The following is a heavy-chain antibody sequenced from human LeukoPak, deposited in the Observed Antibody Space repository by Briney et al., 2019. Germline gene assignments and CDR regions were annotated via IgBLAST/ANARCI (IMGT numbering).Heavy chain of an antibody. V-gene: IGHV1-69*06. CDR1: GGTFSSYA. J-gene: IGHJ5*02. D-gene: IGHD6-13*01. CDR2: IIPIFGTA. Sequence: GASVKVSCKASGGTFSSYAISWVRQAPGQGLEWMGGIIPIFGTANYAQKFQGRVTITADKSMSTAYMELSSLRSEDTAVYYCARGRPTTSIAAAGVNWFDPWGQGTLVTVSS. CDR3: ARGRPTTSIAAAGVNWFDP.